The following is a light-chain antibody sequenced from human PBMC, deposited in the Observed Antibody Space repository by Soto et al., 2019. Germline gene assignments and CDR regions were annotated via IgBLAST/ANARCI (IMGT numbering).Light chain of an antibody. Sequence: QAVVTQPPSASGTPGQRVTISCSGSSSNVGSNTVDCYHLLPGTAPKLLIYHNNQRPSGVPDRLSGSKSGTSASLAISGLQSEDEADYYCAVWDDTLKAVVFGGGTKVTVL. V-gene: IGLV1-44*01. CDR3: AVWDDTLKAVV. J-gene: IGLJ2*01. CDR2: HNN. CDR1: SSNVGSNT.